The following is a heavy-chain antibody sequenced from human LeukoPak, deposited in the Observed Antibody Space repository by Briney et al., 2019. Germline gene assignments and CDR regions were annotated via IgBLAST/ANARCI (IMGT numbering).Heavy chain of an antibody. Sequence: PSETLSLTCTVSGGSITSNYWSWIRQPAGEGLEWIGRVSTTGTSNYNPSLKSRITMSVDTSNNQFSLRLSSVTAADTAVYSCARHSGWYEIDYYYYMDVWGKGTTVTVSS. V-gene: IGHV4-4*07. D-gene: IGHD6-19*01. CDR2: VSTTGTS. J-gene: IGHJ6*03. CDR1: GGSITSNY. CDR3: ARHSGWYEIDYYYYMDV.